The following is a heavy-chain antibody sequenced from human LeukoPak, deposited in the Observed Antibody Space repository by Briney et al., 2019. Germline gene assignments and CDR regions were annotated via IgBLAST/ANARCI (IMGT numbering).Heavy chain of an antibody. D-gene: IGHD6-13*01. CDR1: GGSISSGGYY. CDR3: ARGKARSWTDFDY. V-gene: IGHV4-61*02. J-gene: IGHJ4*02. CDR2: IYTSGST. Sequence: SETLSLTCTVSGGSISSGGYYWSWIRQPAGKGLEWIGRIYTSGSTNYNPSLKSRVTMSVDTSKNQFSLKLSSVTAADTAVYYCARGKARSWTDFDYWGQGTLVTVSS.